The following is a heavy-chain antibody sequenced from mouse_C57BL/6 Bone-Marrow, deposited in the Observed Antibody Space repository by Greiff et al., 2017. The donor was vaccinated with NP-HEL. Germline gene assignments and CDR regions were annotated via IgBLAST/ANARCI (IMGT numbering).Heavy chain of an antibody. D-gene: IGHD1-1*01. J-gene: IGHJ2*01. V-gene: IGHV5-9-1*02. CDR2: ISSGGDYI. CDR3: TRDQITTVVATGYFDY. CDR1: GFTFSSYA. Sequence: EVQLVESGEGLVKPGGSLKLSCAASGFTFSSYAMSWVRQTPEKRLEWVAYISSGGDYIYYADTVKGRFTISRDNARNTLYLQMSSLKSEDTAMYYCTRDQITTVVATGYFDYWGQGTTLTVSS.